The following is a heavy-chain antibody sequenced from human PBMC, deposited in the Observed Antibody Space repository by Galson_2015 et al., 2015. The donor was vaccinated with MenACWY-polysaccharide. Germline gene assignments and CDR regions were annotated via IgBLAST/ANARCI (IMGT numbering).Heavy chain of an antibody. CDR3: AKASPGYCSSTSCPTGLGMDV. CDR2: ISYDGSNK. Sequence: SLRLSCAASGFTFSSYGMHWVRQAPGMGLEWVAVISYDGSNKYYADSVKGRFTISRDNSKNTLYLQMNSLRAEDTAVYYCAKASPGYCSSTSCPTGLGMDVWGQGTTVTVSS. D-gene: IGHD2-2*01. J-gene: IGHJ6*02. V-gene: IGHV3-30*18. CDR1: GFTFSSYG.